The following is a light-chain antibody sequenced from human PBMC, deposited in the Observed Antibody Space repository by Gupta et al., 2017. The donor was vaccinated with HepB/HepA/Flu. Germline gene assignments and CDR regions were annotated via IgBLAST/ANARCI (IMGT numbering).Light chain of an antibody. J-gene: IGKJ4*01. Sequence: DIQMTTSPSSLSAVVGDRVTITCRASQSISTCLNWYQHKAGRDPKRLIYTASSFQSGVPSRFSGSGCETDFTLSIRSRQPEDLPTYYCQQRYITPLTFGGGTKIEI. CDR3: QQRYITPLT. CDR1: QSISTC. CDR2: TAS. V-gene: IGKV1-39*01.